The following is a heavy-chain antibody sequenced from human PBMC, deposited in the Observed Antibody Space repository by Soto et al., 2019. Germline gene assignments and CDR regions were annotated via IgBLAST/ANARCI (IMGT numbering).Heavy chain of an antibody. CDR1: GGSFSVYY. Sequence: TLSLTCAVYGGSFSVYYWSWIRQPPGKGLEWIGEINHSGSTNYNPSLKSRVTISVDTSKNQFSLNLSSVTAADTSVYYCARGQSYCSSTTCYGRFDPWGQGTLVTVS. J-gene: IGHJ5*02. CDR2: INHSGST. CDR3: ARGQSYCSSTTCYGRFDP. D-gene: IGHD2-2*01. V-gene: IGHV4-34*01.